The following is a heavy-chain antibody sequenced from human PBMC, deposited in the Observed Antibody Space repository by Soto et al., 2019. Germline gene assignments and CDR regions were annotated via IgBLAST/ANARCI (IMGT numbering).Heavy chain of an antibody. V-gene: IGHV3-30-3*01. J-gene: IGHJ6*02. CDR2: ISYDGSNK. D-gene: IGHD6-13*01. CDR1: GFTFSSYA. CDR3: ARVGQQQLVRHPWYYYYYGMDV. Sequence: GGSLRLSCAASGFTFSSYAMHWVRQAPGKGLEWVAVISYDGSNKYYADSVKGRFTISRDNSKNTLYLQMNSLRAEDTAVYYCARVGQQQLVRHPWYYYYYGMDVWGQGTTVTVSS.